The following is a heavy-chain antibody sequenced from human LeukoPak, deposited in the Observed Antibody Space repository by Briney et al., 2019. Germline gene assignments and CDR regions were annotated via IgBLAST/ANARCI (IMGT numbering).Heavy chain of an antibody. V-gene: IGHV4-38-2*02. CDR3: ARDNTNGDGFDY. D-gene: IGHD1-1*01. J-gene: IGHJ4*02. Sequence: SETLSLTCTVSGYSISSGYYWGWIRPPPGKGLEWIGSIYPSGSTYYNPSLKSRVIISVDTSKSQFSLKLSSVTAADTAVYNCARDNTNGDGFDYWGQGTLVTVSS. CDR2: IYPSGST. CDR1: GYSISSGYY.